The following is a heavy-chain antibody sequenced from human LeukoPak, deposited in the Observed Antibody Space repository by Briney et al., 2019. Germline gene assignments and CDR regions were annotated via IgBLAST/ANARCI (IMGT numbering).Heavy chain of an antibody. J-gene: IGHJ5*02. CDR2: IIPIFGTA. Sequence: SVEVSCKASGGTFSSYAISWVRQAPGQGLKWMGGIIPIFGTANYAQKFQGRVTITADESTSTAYMELSSLRSEDTAVYYCARDPAAYCSSTSCPNNWFDPWGQGTLVTVSS. CDR1: GGTFSSYA. CDR3: ARDPAAYCSSTSCPNNWFDP. D-gene: IGHD2-2*01. V-gene: IGHV1-69*13.